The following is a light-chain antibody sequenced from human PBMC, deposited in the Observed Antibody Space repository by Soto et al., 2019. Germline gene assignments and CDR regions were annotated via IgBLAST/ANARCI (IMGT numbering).Light chain of an antibody. CDR2: TAS. V-gene: IGKV1-39*01. CDR3: QQSSNTPYT. CDR1: QSISSY. J-gene: IGKJ2*01. Sequence: DIQMTQSPSSLSASVGDRVTITCRASQSISSYLNWYQQKPGKAPKVLIYTASNLQSGVPSRFSGSESGTHFTLTISSLQPEDFATYFCQQSSNTPYTFGLGTKVEIK.